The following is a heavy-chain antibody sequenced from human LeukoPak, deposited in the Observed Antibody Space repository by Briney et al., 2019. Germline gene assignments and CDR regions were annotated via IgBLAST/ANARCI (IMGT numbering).Heavy chain of an antibody. CDR2: IYYSGST. J-gene: IGHJ3*02. D-gene: IGHD1/OR15-1a*01. CDR3: ARHRTASGAFDI. CDR1: GGSISSSSYY. Sequence: SETLSLTCTVSGGSISSSSYYWGWIRQPPGKGLEWIGSIYYSGSTYYNPSLKSRVTISVDTSKNQFSLKLGSVTAADTAVYYYARHRTASGAFDIWGQGTMVTVSS. V-gene: IGHV4-39*01.